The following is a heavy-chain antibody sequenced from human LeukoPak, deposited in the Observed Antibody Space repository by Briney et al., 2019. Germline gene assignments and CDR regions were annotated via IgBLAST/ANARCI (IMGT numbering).Heavy chain of an antibody. CDR2: INPNSGGT. Sequence: ASVKVSCKASGYTFTDYYIQWVRKAPRQGLEWMGWINPNSGGTNSAQKFQGRVTMTRDTSVSTAYMELSRLRSDDTAVYYCARDHCTSSGCYEYYYYGVDVWGQGTTVTVSS. CDR1: GYTFTDYY. D-gene: IGHD2-2*01. J-gene: IGHJ6*02. CDR3: ARDHCTSSGCYEYYYYGVDV. V-gene: IGHV1-2*02.